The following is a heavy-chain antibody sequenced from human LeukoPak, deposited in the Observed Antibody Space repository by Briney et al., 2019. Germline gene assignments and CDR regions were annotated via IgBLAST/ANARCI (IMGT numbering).Heavy chain of an antibody. J-gene: IGHJ6*03. V-gene: IGHV4-4*07. CDR1: GGFISSYY. CDR3: AGRNQLLYGDYYYYMDV. CDR2: IYTSGST. Sequence: SETLSLTCTVSGGFISSYYWSWIRQPAGKGLEWIGRIYTSGSTNYNPSLKSRVTMSVDTSKNQFSLKLSSVTAADTAVYYCAGRNQLLYGDYYYYMDVWGKGTTVTVSS. D-gene: IGHD2-2*02.